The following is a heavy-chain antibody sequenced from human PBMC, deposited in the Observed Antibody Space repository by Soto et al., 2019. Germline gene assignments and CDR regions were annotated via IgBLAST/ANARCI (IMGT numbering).Heavy chain of an antibody. CDR2: IGESGTPT. CDR1: GFTFSSYA. CDR3: ARDYLGFSSSSWYYYYYGMDV. V-gene: IGHV3-23*01. J-gene: IGHJ6*02. Sequence: GGSLRLSCAASGFTFSSYAMKWVRQAPGKGLEWVSLIGESGTPTYYADSVKGRFTISRDNSKNTLYLQMNSLRAEDTAVYYCARDYLGFSSSSWYYYYYGMDVWGQGTTVTVSS. D-gene: IGHD6-13*01.